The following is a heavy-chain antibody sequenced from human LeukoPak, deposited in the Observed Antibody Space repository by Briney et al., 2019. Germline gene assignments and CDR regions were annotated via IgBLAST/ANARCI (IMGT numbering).Heavy chain of an antibody. Sequence: GGSLRLSCAASGFTFSSYWMHWVRQAPGKGLVWVSRINSDGSSTSYADSVKGRFTISRDNAKNTLYLQMNRLRAEDTAVYYCARDLYSSSFSSSWYTMDYWGQGTLVTVSS. D-gene: IGHD6-13*01. V-gene: IGHV3-74*01. CDR2: INSDGSST. CDR1: GFTFSSYW. J-gene: IGHJ4*02. CDR3: ARDLYSSSFSSSWYTMDY.